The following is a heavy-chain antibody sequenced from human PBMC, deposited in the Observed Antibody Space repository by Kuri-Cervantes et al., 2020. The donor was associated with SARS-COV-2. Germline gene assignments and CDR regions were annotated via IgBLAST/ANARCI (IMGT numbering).Heavy chain of an antibody. CDR1: GFTFSSYW. J-gene: IGHJ6*02. Sequence: GESLKISCAASGFTFSSYWMSWVRQAPGKGLEWVANIKQDGSEKYYVDSVKGRFTISRDNAKNPLYLQMNSLRAEDTAVYYCARDNVGYYYYGMDVWGQGTTVTVSS. CDR3: ARDNVGYYYYGMDV. V-gene: IGHV3-7*01. D-gene: IGHD2-8*01. CDR2: IKQDGSEK.